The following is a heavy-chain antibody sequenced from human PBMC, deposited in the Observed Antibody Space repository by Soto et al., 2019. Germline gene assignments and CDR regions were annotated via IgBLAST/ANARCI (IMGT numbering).Heavy chain of an antibody. CDR3: ARHSGYDYVFDY. V-gene: IGHV1-2*02. J-gene: IGHJ4*02. Sequence: ASVKVSCKASGYTFTGYYIHWVRQAPGQGLEWMGWINPNNGDTNFAQKFQGRVTMTRDTSTSTAYMDLSSLRFDDTAVYYCARHSGYDYVFDYWGQGTLVTVCS. CDR1: GYTFTGYY. D-gene: IGHD5-12*01. CDR2: INPNNGDT.